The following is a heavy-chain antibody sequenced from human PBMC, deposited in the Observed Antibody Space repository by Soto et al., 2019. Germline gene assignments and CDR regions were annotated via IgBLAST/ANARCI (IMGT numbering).Heavy chain of an antibody. V-gene: IGHV4-59*08. Sequence: PSETLSLTCTVSGGSISSYYWSWIRQPPGKGLEWIGYIYYSGSTNYNPSLKSRVTISVDTSKNQFSLKLSSVTAADTAVYYCARVSLTVYNYYYYMDVWGKGTTVTVSS. J-gene: IGHJ6*03. CDR2: IYYSGST. D-gene: IGHD4-17*01. CDR3: ARVSLTVYNYYYYMDV. CDR1: GGSISSYY.